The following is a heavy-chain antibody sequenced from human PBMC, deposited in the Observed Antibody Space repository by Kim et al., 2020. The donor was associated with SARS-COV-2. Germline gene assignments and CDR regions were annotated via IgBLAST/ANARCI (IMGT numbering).Heavy chain of an antibody. CDR1: GFTFSSYA. D-gene: IGHD3-10*01. V-gene: IGHV3-30*04. J-gene: IGHJ4*02. Sequence: GGSLRLSCAASGFTFSSYAMHWVRQAPGKGLEWVAVISYDGSNKYYADSVKGRFTISRDNSKNTLYLQMNSLRAEDTAVYYCAREGSTVPKGFDYWGQGTLVTVSS. CDR2: ISYDGSNK. CDR3: AREGSTVPKGFDY.